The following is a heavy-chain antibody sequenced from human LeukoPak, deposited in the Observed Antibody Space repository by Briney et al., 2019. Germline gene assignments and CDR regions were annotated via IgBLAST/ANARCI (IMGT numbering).Heavy chain of an antibody. D-gene: IGHD6-19*01. Sequence: ASVKVSCKASGYTLTDYYMHWVRQAPGQGLEWMGRINPNSGGTNYAQKLQGRVTMTTDTSTSTAYMELRSLRSDDTAVYYCARDQSSGWPNFDCWGQGTLVTVSS. J-gene: IGHJ4*02. V-gene: IGHV1-2*06. CDR3: ARDQSSGWPNFDC. CDR2: INPNSGGT. CDR1: GYTLTDYY.